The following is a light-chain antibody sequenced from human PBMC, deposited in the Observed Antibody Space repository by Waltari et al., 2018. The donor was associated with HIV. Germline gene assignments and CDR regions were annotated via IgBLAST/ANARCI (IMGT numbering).Light chain of an antibody. CDR2: VAA. J-gene: IGKJ1*01. Sequence: DIQMTQSPSSLSASVGARVSITCRSSQVIHSYLTWYQQRPGKPPSFRIYVAAKLQTGVPSRFSASYAGTQFTLTIQNMQPEDFATYYCQQSYAVPPTFGPGT. CDR1: QVIHSY. V-gene: IGKV1-39*01. CDR3: QQSYAVPPT.